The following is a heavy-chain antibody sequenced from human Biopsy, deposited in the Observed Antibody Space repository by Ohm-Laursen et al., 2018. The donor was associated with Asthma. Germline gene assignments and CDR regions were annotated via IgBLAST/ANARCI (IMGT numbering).Heavy chain of an antibody. J-gene: IGHJ3*02. CDR1: GYTFINND. Sequence: SVKVSCKASGYTFINNDINWVRQAPGQRLEWMGWINAGNGNTKYSQKFQGRVTITRDTSASTAYMELSSLRSEDTAVYYCARTYYDFLTGQVIDAFAIWGRGTMVTVSS. V-gene: IGHV1-3*01. CDR2: INAGNGNT. D-gene: IGHD3-9*01. CDR3: ARTYYDFLTGQVIDAFAI.